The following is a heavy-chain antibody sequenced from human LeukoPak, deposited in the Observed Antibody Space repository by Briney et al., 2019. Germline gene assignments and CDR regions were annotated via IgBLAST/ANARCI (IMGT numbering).Heavy chain of an antibody. V-gene: IGHV3-23*01. Sequence: TGGSLRLSCAASGFTFSSYAMSWVRQAPGKGLEWVSAISGSGGSTYYADSVKGRFTISRDNSKNTLYLQMNSLRAEDTAVYYCAKSIFPTTSWIEKWRVDYWGQGTLVTVSS. D-gene: IGHD1-1*01. J-gene: IGHJ4*02. CDR1: GFTFSSYA. CDR2: ISGSGGST. CDR3: AKSIFPTTSWIEKWRVDY.